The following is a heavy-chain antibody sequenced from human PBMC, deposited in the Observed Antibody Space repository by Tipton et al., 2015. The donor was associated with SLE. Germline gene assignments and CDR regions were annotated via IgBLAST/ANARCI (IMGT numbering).Heavy chain of an antibody. CDR1: GFTFSSYW. CDR2: INSDGSST. V-gene: IGHV3-74*01. CDR3: ARGIDLRGAFDI. Sequence: SLRISCAASGFTFSSYWMHWVRQAPGKGLVWVSRINSDGSSTSYADSVKGRFTISRDNAKNTLYLQMNSLRAEDTAVYYCARGIDLRGAFDIWGQGTMVTVSS. J-gene: IGHJ3*02. D-gene: IGHD5-12*01.